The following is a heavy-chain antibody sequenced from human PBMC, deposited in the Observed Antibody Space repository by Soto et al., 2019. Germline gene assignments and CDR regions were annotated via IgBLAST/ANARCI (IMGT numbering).Heavy chain of an antibody. CDR3: ERDYTGQRYFNY. D-gene: IGHD2-8*02. J-gene: IGHJ4*02. CDR1: GYTFTTYG. CDR2: INTFSDRT. Sequence: ASVKVSCKASGYTFTTYGISCMRQVPGDGLEWMGWINTFSDRTNYPQEFQGRVTMTTETSTNTVYMELRGLRSGDTALYYCERDYTGQRYFNYWDQGPLITV. V-gene: IGHV1-18*04.